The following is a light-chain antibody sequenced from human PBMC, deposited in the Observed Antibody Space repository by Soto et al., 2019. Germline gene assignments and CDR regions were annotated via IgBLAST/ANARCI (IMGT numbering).Light chain of an antibody. CDR3: QQYVTSPWA. CDR1: QSVSSSF. CDR2: GAS. V-gene: IGKV3-20*01. Sequence: EIVLTQSPGTLSLSPGERAPLSCRASQSVSSSFLAWYQQKPGQAPRLLTYGASNRATGIPDRFSGSGSGTDFTLTISRLEPEDFAVYYCQQYVTSPWAFGQGTKV. J-gene: IGKJ1*01.